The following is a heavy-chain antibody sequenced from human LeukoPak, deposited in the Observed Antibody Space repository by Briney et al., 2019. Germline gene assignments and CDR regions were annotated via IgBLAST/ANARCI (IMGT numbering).Heavy chain of an antibody. V-gene: IGHV4-59*12. Sequence: SETLSLTCTVSGGSISSYSWSWIRQPPGKGLEWIGYIYYSGSTYYNPSLKSRVTISVDTSKNQFSLKLSSVTAADTAVYYCAREAVTGSDYWGQGTLVTVSS. D-gene: IGHD2-8*02. CDR3: AREAVTGSDY. J-gene: IGHJ4*02. CDR1: GGSISSYS. CDR2: IYYSGST.